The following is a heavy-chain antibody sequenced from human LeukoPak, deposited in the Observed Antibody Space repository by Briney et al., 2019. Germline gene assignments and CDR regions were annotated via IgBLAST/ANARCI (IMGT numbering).Heavy chain of an antibody. Sequence: GGSLRLSCAASGFTFSSYAMHWVRQAPGKGLEWVAVISYDGSNKYYADSVKGRFTISRDNSKNTLYLQMNSLRAEDTAVYYCARGRESRDGYNPYFDYWGQGTLVTVSS. J-gene: IGHJ4*02. CDR2: ISYDGSNK. D-gene: IGHD5-24*01. V-gene: IGHV3-30-3*01. CDR3: ARGRESRDGYNPYFDY. CDR1: GFTFSSYA.